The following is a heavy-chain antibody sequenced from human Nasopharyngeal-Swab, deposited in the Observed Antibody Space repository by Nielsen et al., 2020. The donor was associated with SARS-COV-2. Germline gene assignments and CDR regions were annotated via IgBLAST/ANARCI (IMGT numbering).Heavy chain of an antibody. Sequence: VRQAPGKGLEWVGRIRGKANSYATAYAASVKGRFTISRDDSKNTAYLQMNSLKTEDTAVYYCTSRYSYGLWGQGTLVTVSS. J-gene: IGHJ4*02. D-gene: IGHD5-18*01. V-gene: IGHV3-73*01. CDR3: TSRYSYGL. CDR2: IRGKANSYAT.